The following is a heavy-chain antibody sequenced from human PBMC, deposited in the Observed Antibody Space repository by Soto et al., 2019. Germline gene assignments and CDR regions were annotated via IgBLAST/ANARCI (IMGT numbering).Heavy chain of an antibody. V-gene: IGHV5-51*01. CDR1: GYIFTSYW. D-gene: IGHD3-22*01. Sequence: GESLKISCKISGYIFTSYWINWVRQMPGKGLEWMGIIYPGDSDTRYNPSFQGQITISADKSINTAYLQWSSLKASDTAVYYCARRGDSSGFIDYWGQGTLVTVSS. CDR2: IYPGDSDT. J-gene: IGHJ4*02. CDR3: ARRGDSSGFIDY.